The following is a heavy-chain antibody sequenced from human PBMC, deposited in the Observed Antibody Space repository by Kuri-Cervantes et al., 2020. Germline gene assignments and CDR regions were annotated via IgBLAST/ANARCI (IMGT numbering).Heavy chain of an antibody. CDR2: IKQDGSEK. D-gene: IGHD3-10*01. Sequence: GESLKIPCAASGFTVSSYWMSWVRQAPGKGLEWVANIKQDGSEKYYVDSVKGRFTISRDNAKNSLYLQMNSLRAEDTALYYCAKEGVVRGEMDVWGQGTTVTVSS. CDR1: GFTVSSYW. CDR3: AKEGVVRGEMDV. J-gene: IGHJ6*02. V-gene: IGHV3-7*03.